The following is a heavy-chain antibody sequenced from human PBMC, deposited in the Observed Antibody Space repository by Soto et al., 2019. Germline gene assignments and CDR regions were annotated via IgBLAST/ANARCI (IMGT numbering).Heavy chain of an antibody. J-gene: IGHJ6*02. D-gene: IGHD6-25*01. Sequence: EAQLVESGGGLVQPGGSLRLSCEASGFHFRSFGMNWVRQAPGKGLAWVSGISGIGTRTFYADSVKGRLITSRDNSKKTLSLQMNSLRVEGAAVYYCATVTQRLDADFYHYGMDVWGRGTTVTVSS. CDR2: ISGIGTRT. CDR3: ATVTQRLDADFYHYGMDV. CDR1: GFHFRSFG. V-gene: IGHV3-23*04.